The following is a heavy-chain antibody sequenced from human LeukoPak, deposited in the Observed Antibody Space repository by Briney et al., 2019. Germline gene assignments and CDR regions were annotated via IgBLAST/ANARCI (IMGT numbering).Heavy chain of an antibody. CDR1: GFTFSSYW. D-gene: IGHD3-10*01. CDR3: AREFGSMDV. Sequence: GGSLRLSCAASGFTFSSYWMHWVRQAPGKGLVWVSHINSDGSITTYADSVRGRFTISRDNAKNTLYLQMNSLRAEDTAVYYCAREFGSMDVWGEGTTVTVSS. CDR2: INSDGSIT. J-gene: IGHJ6*04. V-gene: IGHV3-74*01.